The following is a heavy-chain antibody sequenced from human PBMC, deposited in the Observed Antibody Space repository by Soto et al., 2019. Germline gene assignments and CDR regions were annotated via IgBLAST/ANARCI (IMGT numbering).Heavy chain of an antibody. CDR3: ARSGVLLWFGEFEYYFDY. CDR2: ISAYNGNT. J-gene: IGHJ4*02. CDR1: GYTFTSYG. D-gene: IGHD3-10*01. V-gene: IGHV1-18*01. Sequence: ASVKVSCKASGYTFTSYGISWVRQVPGQGLEWMGWISAYNGNTNYAQKLQGRVTMTTDTSTSTAYMELRSLGSDDTAVYYCARSGVLLWFGEFEYYFDYWGQGTLVTVSS.